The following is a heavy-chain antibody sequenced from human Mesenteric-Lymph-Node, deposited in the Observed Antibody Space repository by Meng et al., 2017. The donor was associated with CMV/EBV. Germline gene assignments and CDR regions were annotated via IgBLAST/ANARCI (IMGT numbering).Heavy chain of an antibody. J-gene: IGHJ4*02. CDR2: ISVEYGYT. V-gene: IGHV1-18*01. CDR3: ARVLRVGATDGFDS. D-gene: IGHD1-26*01. Sequence: ASVKVSCKASGYTFTSHGISWVRQAPGQGLEWVGWISVEYGYTNYAQKFKGRVTMTTDTSTSTVYMDLRSLRFDDTAVYYCARVLRVGATDGFDSWGQGTLVTVSS. CDR1: GYTFTSHG.